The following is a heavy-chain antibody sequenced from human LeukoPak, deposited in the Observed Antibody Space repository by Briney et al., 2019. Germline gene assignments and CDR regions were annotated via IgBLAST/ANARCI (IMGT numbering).Heavy chain of an antibody. D-gene: IGHD3-22*01. CDR2: INHSGST. V-gene: IGHV4-34*01. CDR3: ARWGIVVVTPSGGFDP. J-gene: IGHJ5*02. CDR1: GGSFSGYY. Sequence: PSETLSLTCAVYGGSFSGYYWSWIRQPPGKGLEWIGEINHSGSTNYNPSLKSRVTISVDPSKNQFSLKLSSVTAADTAVYYCARWGIVVVTPSGGFDPWGQGTRVTVSS.